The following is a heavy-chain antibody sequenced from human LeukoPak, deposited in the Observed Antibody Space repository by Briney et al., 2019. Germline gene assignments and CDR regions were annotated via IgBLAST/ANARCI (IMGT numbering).Heavy chain of an antibody. V-gene: IGHV4-34*01. CDR2: INHSGST. J-gene: IGHJ6*04. Sequence: SETLPLTCAVYGGSYSGYYWSWIRQPPGKGLYWIGEINHSGSTNYNPSLKSRVAISVDTSKNQFSVKLSCLAGAKTAVYYCARGGVVVPAATAMDVWGKGTTVTVSS. CDR3: ARGGVVVPAATAMDV. CDR1: GGSYSGYY. D-gene: IGHD2-2*01.